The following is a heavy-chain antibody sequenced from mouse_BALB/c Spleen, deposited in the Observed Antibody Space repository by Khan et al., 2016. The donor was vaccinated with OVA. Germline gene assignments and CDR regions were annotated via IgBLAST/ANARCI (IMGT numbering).Heavy chain of an antibody. D-gene: IGHD1-2*01. Sequence: QVQLQQSGAELARPGASVKLSCKASGYTFTDYYINWVKQRTGQGLEWIGAISPGSGDTYDKERVKGKATRTADKSSSTAYMQTRSLTTEAPAVYFWARRIYFGYAFADRGRGTRVTISA. CDR2: ISPGSGDT. V-gene: IGHV1-76*01. J-gene: IGHJ3*01. CDR1: GYTFTDYY. CDR3: ARRIYFGYAFAD.